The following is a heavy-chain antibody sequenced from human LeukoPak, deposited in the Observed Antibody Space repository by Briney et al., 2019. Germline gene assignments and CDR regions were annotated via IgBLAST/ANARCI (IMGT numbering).Heavy chain of an antibody. D-gene: IGHD3-3*01. CDR2: IIPIFGTA. CDR3: ARDYDFWSGYYILGAFDI. Sequence: ASVNVSCKASGGTFSSYAISWVRQAPGQGLEWMGGIIPIFGTANYAQKFQGRVTITADESTSTAYMELSSLRSEDTAVYYCARDYDFWSGYYILGAFDIWGQGTMVTVSS. CDR1: GGTFSSYA. V-gene: IGHV1-69*13. J-gene: IGHJ3*02.